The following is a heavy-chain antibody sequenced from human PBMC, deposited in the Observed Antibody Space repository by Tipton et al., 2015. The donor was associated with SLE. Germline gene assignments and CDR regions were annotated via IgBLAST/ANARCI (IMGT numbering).Heavy chain of an antibody. CDR1: GGSIRSSYH. CDR2: IHYGGTT. J-gene: IGHJ5*02. CDR3: VRDVRVTTRGNWFDP. V-gene: IGHV4-39*07. D-gene: IGHD1-14*01. Sequence: TLSLTCTVSGGSIRSSYHWGWIRRPPGKELEWIATIHYGGTTWYNPSLRSRVSISMDTSKNHFSLKVTSVTAADTAVYYCVRDVRVTTRGNWFDPWGQGTLVTVSS.